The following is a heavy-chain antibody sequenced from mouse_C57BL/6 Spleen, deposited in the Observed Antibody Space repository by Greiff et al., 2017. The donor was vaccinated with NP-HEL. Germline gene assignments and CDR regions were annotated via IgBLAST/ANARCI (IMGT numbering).Heavy chain of an antibody. CDR2: IYPGSGST. J-gene: IGHJ3*01. CDR1: GYTFTSYW. V-gene: IGHV1-55*01. D-gene: IGHD2-3*01. Sequence: QVQLQQPGAELVKPGASVKMSCKASGYTFTSYWITWVKQRPGQGLEWIGDIYPGSGSTNYNEKFKSKATLTVDTSSSTAYMQLSSLTSEDSAVYDCALYDGYYGGWFADWGQGTLVTVSA. CDR3: ALYDGYYGGWFAD.